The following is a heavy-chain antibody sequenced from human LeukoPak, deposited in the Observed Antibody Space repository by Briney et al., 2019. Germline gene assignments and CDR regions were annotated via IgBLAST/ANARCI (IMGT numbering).Heavy chain of an antibody. CDR1: GYTFTSYA. D-gene: IGHD3-22*01. V-gene: IGHV7-4-1*02. CDR2: INTNTGNP. Sequence: ASVKVSCKASGYTFTSYAMNWVRQAPGQGLGWMGWINTNTGNPTYAQGFTGRFVFSLDTSVSTAYLQISSLKAEDTAVYYCASWNYYDASGAFDIWGQGTMVTVSS. CDR3: ASWNYYDASGAFDI. J-gene: IGHJ3*02.